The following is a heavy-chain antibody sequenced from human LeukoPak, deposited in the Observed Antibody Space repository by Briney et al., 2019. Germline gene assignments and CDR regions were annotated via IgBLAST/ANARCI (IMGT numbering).Heavy chain of an antibody. V-gene: IGHV4-39*02. Sequence: SETLSLTCSVSGAFLRSTDHYWGWIRQSPGKGLEWIGSFFARGTTYYNPSLKSRVIISVDTSKNQFSLKVSSVTAADTAVYYCARDTSGYSSGWRFNYWGQGTLVTVSS. CDR2: FFARGTT. D-gene: IGHD6-19*01. J-gene: IGHJ4*02. CDR3: ARDTSGYSSGWRFNY. CDR1: GAFLRSTDHY.